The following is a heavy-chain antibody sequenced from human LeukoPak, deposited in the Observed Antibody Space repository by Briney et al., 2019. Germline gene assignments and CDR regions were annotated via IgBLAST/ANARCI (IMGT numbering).Heavy chain of an antibody. D-gene: IGHD3-22*01. CDR3: AREIYYDSSAYDY. CDR1: GFTFSDYY. Sequence: MSGGSLRLSRAASGFTFSDYYMSWIRQAPGKGLEWIGEINHSGSTNYNPSLKSRVTISVDTSKNQFSLKLSSLTAADTAIYYCAREIYYDSSAYDYWGQGTLVTVSS. V-gene: IGHV4-34*01. CDR2: INHSGST. J-gene: IGHJ4*02.